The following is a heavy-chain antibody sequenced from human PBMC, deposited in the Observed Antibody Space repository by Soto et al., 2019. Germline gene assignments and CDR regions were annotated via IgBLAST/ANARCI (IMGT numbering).Heavy chain of an antibody. CDR3: AGGFRYESLGF. J-gene: IGHJ4*02. CDR2: MSKNESPI. D-gene: IGHD2-15*01. CDR1: GFTFSDYD. V-gene: IGHV3-48*02. Sequence: EVQLVESGGGLVQPGGSLRLSCAGSGFTFSDYDISWVRQSPGKGLEWLSYMSKNESPIYYAASVKGRFTISKDNAKNSVYLQMNSLRDDGTAVYYCAGGFRYESLGFWGQGTLITVSS.